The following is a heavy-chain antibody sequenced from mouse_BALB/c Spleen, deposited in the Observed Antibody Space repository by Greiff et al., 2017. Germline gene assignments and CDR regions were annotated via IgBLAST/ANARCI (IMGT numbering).Heavy chain of an antibody. D-gene: IGHD3-3*01. V-gene: IGHV1-69*02. CDR3: ARGGTDFDY. CDR1: GYTFTSYW. J-gene: IGHJ2*01. CDR2: IDPSDSET. Sequence: QVQLQQPGAELVKPGAPVKLSCKASGYTFTSYWMNWVKQRPGRGLEWIGRIDPSDSETHYNQKFKDKATLTVDKSSSTAYIQLSSLTSEDSAVYYCARGGTDFDYWGQGTTLTVSS.